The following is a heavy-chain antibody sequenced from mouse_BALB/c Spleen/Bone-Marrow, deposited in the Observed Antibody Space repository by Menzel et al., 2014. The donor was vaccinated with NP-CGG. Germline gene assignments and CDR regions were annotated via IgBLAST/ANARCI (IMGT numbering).Heavy chain of an antibody. CDR2: INPGSSTI. D-gene: IGHD1-1*01. J-gene: IGHJ3*01. V-gene: IGHV4-1*02. Sequence: DVQLQESGGGLVQPGGSLKLSCAASGFDFSRYWVSWVRPAPGKGLEWIGEINPGSSTINYTPSLKDKFIISRDNAKNTLYLQMSKVRSEDTALYYCARLYYYGHFTYWGQGTLVTVSA. CDR3: ARLYYYGHFTY. CDR1: GFDFSRYW.